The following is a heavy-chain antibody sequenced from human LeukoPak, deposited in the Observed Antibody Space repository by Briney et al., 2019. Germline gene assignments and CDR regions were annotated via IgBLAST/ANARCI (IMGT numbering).Heavy chain of an antibody. CDR3: APRPTRLVVVPFFAS. Sequence: GGSLRLSCAASGCTFSSYALSWVRQPPGKGLERVSAMNGSGGSTYYADSVKDRLTIPRDNSKNTLYLQMNSLRAEDTAVYYCAPRPTRLVVVPFFASWGKGTRVTVPS. D-gene: IGHD2-15*01. V-gene: IGHV3-23*01. CDR1: GCTFSSYA. J-gene: IGHJ4*02. CDR2: MNGSGGST.